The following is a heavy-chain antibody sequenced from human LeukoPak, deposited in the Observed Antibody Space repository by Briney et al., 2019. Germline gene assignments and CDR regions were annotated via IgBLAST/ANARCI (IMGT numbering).Heavy chain of an antibody. CDR3: AKLAASETGEGS. J-gene: IGHJ5*02. Sequence: GASVKVSCKASGGTFSSYAISWVRQAPGQGLEWMGWISAYNGNTNYAQKLQGRVTMTTDTSTSTAYMELRSLRSEDTAIYYCAKLAASETGEGSWGQGTLVTVSS. CDR2: ISAYNGNT. CDR1: GGTFSSYA. D-gene: IGHD6-13*01. V-gene: IGHV1-18*01.